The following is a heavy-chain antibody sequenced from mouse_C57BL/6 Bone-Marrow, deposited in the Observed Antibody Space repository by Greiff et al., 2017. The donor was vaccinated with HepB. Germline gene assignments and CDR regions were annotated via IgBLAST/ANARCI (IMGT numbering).Heavy chain of an antibody. D-gene: IGHD1-1*01. CDR2: IYPRSGNT. V-gene: IGHV1-81*01. Sequence: VQLQQSGAELARPGASVKLSCKASGYTFTSYGISWVKQRTGQGLEWIGEIYPRSGNTYYNEKFKGKATLTADKSSSTAYMELRSLTSEDSAVYFCAREGYYYGSSPPFDYWGQGTTLTVSS. CDR3: AREGYYYGSSPPFDY. J-gene: IGHJ2*01. CDR1: GYTFTSYG.